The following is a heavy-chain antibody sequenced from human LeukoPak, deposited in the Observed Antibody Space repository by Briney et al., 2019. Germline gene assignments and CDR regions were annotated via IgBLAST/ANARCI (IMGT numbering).Heavy chain of an antibody. V-gene: IGHV3-9*01. J-gene: IGHJ6*02. CDR2: ISWNSGSI. D-gene: IGHD5-12*01. Sequence: GGSLRFSCAASGFTFDDYAMHWVRQAPGKGLEWVSGISWNSGSIGYADSVKGRFTISRDNAKNSLYLQMNSLRAEDTAVYYCAKDLREWLRSFMDVWGQGTTVTVSS. CDR3: AKDLREWLRSFMDV. CDR1: GFTFDDYA.